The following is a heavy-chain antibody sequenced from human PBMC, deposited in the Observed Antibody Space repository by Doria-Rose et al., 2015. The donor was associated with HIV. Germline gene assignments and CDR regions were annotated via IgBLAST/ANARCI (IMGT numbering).Heavy chain of an antibody. J-gene: IGHJ4*02. V-gene: IGHV2-26*01. CDR1: GVSLSSPGMG. Sequence: QESGPALVKPTETLTLTCTVSGVSLSSPGMGVSWIRQPPGKALEWLAKIFSDDERSYKTTLQSRLTISRGTSKSQVVLTMTDMDPVDTATYYCARIKSSRWYHKYYFDFWGQGTLVIVSA. D-gene: IGHD6-13*01. CDR3: ARIKSSRWYHKYYFDF. CDR2: IFSDDER.